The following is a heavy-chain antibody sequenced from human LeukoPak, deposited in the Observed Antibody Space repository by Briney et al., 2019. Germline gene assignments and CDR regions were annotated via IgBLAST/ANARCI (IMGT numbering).Heavy chain of an antibody. D-gene: IGHD3-22*01. Sequence: GGSLRLSCAASGFIFSNYWMSWVRQAPGKGLEWVANIKPDGSEAHYVDSVKGRFTISRDNAKNSLYLQMNSLRAEDAAVFYCARDHSYYFDTPGYYYDAFDIWGQGTMVTVSS. V-gene: IGHV3-7*04. CDR1: GFIFSNYW. CDR2: IKPDGSEA. CDR3: ARDHSYYFDTPGYYYDAFDI. J-gene: IGHJ3*02.